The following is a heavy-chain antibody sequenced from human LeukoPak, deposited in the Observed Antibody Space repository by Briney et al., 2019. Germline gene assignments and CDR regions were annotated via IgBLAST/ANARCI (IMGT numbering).Heavy chain of an antibody. D-gene: IGHD6-19*01. J-gene: IGHJ2*01. CDR2: IYHSGTT. V-gene: IGHV4-59*01. Sequence: SSETLSLTCTLRTGSMRTYYWRWLRQPLGKGVEGLGHIYHSGTTIYNPTLKSRVTMSVVSSRNQVSLQLTSVSAADTAVYFCARDSVCSGWYALWGRGTLVTVSA. CDR3: ARDSVCSGWYAL. CDR1: TGSMRTYY.